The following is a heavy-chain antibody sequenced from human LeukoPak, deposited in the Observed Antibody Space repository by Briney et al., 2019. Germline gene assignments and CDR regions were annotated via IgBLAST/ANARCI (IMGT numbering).Heavy chain of an antibody. D-gene: IGHD6-6*01. Sequence: PGGSLRLSCAAPGFTFSSYWMSWVRQAPGKGLEWVANIKQDGSEKYYVDSVKGRFTISRDNAKNSLYLQMNSLRAEDTAVYYCARELGGIAARPRGWFDPWGQGTLVTVSS. CDR2: IKQDGSEK. CDR1: GFTFSSYW. CDR3: ARELGGIAARPRGWFDP. V-gene: IGHV3-7*01. J-gene: IGHJ5*02.